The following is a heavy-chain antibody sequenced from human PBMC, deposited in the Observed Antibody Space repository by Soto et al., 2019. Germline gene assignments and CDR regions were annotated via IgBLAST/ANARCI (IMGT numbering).Heavy chain of an antibody. J-gene: IGHJ4*02. V-gene: IGHV3-7*01. CDR3: VSDLCFRNTL. Sequence: DVQLVESGGGLVQPGGSLRLSCAASGFSVSDFPMSWARQTSGRWLEWVATIDKNGSGKSYVDSVRGRFTMSRDNAERSLSLQTTSLKAKDTALYYCVSDLCFRNTLWGPGPLVTVSS. D-gene: IGHD2-15*01. CDR1: GFSVSDFP. CDR2: IDKNGSGK.